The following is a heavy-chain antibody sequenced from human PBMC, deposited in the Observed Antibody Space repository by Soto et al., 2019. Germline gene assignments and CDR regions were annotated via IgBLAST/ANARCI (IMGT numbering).Heavy chain of an antibody. Sequence: PSVTLSLTCTVSGTSMSGHFWIWMRQPPGKGLEWIGYGYYSGSTLYNPSLKSRVTISLDTSKNHFSLRLNSVTSADTAVYYCARGVYLSLVRTGWFDPWGQGTLVTVSS. D-gene: IGHD3-10*01. CDR2: GYYSGST. V-gene: IGHV4-59*11. CDR3: ARGVYLSLVRTGWFDP. J-gene: IGHJ5*02. CDR1: GTSMSGHF.